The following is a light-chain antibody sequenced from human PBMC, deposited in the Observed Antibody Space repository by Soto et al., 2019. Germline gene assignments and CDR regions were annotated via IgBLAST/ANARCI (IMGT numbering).Light chain of an antibody. CDR2: EDN. CDR3: QSYVINNLVI. J-gene: IGLJ2*01. V-gene: IGLV6-57*01. CDR1: SGSIARNY. Sequence: NFMLTQPHSVSESPGKTVTISCTRSSGSIARNYVQWYQQRPGSSPTTLIYEDNQRPPGVPDRFSGSIDSSSNSAALTISGLKTEDEADYFCQSYVINNLVIFGGGTKLTVL.